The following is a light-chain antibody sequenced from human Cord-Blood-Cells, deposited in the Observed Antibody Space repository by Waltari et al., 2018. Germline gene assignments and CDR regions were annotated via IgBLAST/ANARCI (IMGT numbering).Light chain of an antibody. V-gene: IGLV2-11*01. CDR2: DVS. J-gene: IGLJ1*01. Sequence: QSALTQPRSVSGSPGQSVTISCTGTSSDVGGYNYVCWYQQHQGNAPKLMIYDVSKRPSGVPDRFSGSKSGNTASLTISGLQAEDEADYYCCSYAGSYTYVFGTGTKVTVL. CDR3: CSYAGSYTYV. CDR1: SSDVGGYNY.